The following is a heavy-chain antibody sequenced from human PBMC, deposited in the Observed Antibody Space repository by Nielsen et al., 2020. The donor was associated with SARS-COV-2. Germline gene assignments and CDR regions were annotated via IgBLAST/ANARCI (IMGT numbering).Heavy chain of an antibody. Sequence: VRQMPGKGLEWIGEINHSGSTNYNPSLKSRVTISVDTSKNQFSLKLSSVTAADTAVYYCARGSTGRYYYDSSGYPRRNWFDPWGQGTLVTVSS. D-gene: IGHD3-22*01. V-gene: IGHV4-34*01. J-gene: IGHJ5*02. CDR3: ARGSTGRYYYDSSGYPRRNWFDP. CDR2: INHSGST.